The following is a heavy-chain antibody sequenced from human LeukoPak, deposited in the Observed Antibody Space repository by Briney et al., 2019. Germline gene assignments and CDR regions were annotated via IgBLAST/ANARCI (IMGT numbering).Heavy chain of an antibody. Sequence: PGGSLRLSCAASGFTFSSYWMSWVRQAPGKGLEWVANIKQDGSEKYYVDSVKGRFTISRDNSKNTLYLQMNSLRAEDTALYYCAKGLERESRLDSWGQGTLVTVSS. CDR3: AKGLERESRLDS. CDR1: GFTFSSYW. CDR2: IKQDGSEK. J-gene: IGHJ4*02. V-gene: IGHV3-7*03. D-gene: IGHD1-1*01.